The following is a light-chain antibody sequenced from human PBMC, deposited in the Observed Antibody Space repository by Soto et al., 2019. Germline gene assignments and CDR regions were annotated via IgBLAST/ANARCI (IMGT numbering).Light chain of an antibody. Sequence: EIVLTQSPGTLSLSPGERATLSCRASQSVSRNSLAWYQHKRGQAPRLLIYAASSRATGIPDRFSGSGSGTDFTLTISRLEPEDFAVYFCQQYSDLPMTFGQGTRLEI. J-gene: IGKJ5*01. CDR1: QSVSRNS. V-gene: IGKV3-20*01. CDR2: AAS. CDR3: QQYSDLPMT.